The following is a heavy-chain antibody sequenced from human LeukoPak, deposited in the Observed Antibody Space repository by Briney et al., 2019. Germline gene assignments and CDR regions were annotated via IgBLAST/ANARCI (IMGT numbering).Heavy chain of an antibody. D-gene: IGHD5-18*01. CDR1: GGSISSYY. Sequence: NASETLSLTCTVSGGSISSYYWSWIRQPPGKGLEWIGYIYYSGSTNYNPSLKSRVTISVDTSKNQFSLKLSSVTAADTAVYYCARGGYSYGYVRFDPWGQGTLVTVSS. J-gene: IGHJ5*02. CDR3: ARGGYSYGYVRFDP. V-gene: IGHV4-59*01. CDR2: IYYSGST.